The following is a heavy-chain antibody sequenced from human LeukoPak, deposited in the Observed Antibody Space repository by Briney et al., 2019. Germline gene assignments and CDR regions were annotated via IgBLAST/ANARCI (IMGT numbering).Heavy chain of an antibody. V-gene: IGHV1-69*13. CDR3: NYYYGSGSYFQYYFDY. CDR1: GGTFSSYA. J-gene: IGHJ4*02. D-gene: IGHD3-10*01. Sequence: GASVKVSCKAFGGTFSSYAISWVRQAPGQGLEWMGGIIPIFGTANYAQKFQGRVTITADESTSTAYMELSSLRSEDTAVYYCNYYYGSGSYFQYYFDYWGQGTLVTVSS. CDR2: IIPIFGTA.